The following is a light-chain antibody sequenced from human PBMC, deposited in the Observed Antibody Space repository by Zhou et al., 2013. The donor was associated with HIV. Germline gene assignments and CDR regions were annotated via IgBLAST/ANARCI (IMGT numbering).Light chain of an antibody. CDR3: QQYNSYPLT. CDR1: QGISSD. J-gene: IGKJ4*01. V-gene: IGKV1-9*01. CDR2: SAS. Sequence: DIQLTQSPSFLSASVGDTVTITCRASQGISSDLAWYQRKPGKAPNLLIYSASTLQSGVPSRFSGRGSGTEFTLTIGSLQPEDFATYYCQQYNSYPLTFGGGTKVEIK.